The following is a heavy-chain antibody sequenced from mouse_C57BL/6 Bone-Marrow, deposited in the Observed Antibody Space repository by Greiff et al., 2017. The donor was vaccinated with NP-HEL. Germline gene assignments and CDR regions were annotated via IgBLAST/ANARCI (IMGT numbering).Heavy chain of an antibody. CDR2: FSSLAYSI. D-gene: IGHD2-1*01. Sequence: EVQVVESGGGLVQPGGSLKLSCAASGFTFSDYGMSWVRQAPRKRPEWLAFFSSLAYSIYYAATVTGRFTISRENDKNTLYLEMSSGRSEDTAMYYCARRNGNYVSYWYFEVWGTGTTVTVSS. CDR1: GFTFSDYG. V-gene: IGHV5-15*01. J-gene: IGHJ1*03. CDR3: ARRNGNYVSYWYFEV.